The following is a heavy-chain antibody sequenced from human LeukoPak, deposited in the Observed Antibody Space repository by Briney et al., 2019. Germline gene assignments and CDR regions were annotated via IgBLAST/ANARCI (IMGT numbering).Heavy chain of an antibody. CDR2: ISPYNGNT. CDR3: ARGDHYDGNGYYQGDY. V-gene: IGHV1-18*01. D-gene: IGHD3-22*01. Sequence: GAPVKVSCKASGYTFTTFGLSWVRQAPGQRLEWMGWISPYNGNTIYAQKVQGRVTMTTDTSTSTAYMELRSLRSDDTAVYYCARGDHYDGNGYYQGDYWGQGTLVTVSS. J-gene: IGHJ4*02. CDR1: GYTFTTFG.